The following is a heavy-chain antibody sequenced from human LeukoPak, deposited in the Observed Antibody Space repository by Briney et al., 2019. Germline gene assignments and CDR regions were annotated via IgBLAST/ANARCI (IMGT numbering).Heavy chain of an antibody. Sequence: GGSLRLSCVSSGFTFSRYGIHWVRQDPGKGLEWVSFIQTDGSAKYYSDSVKGRFTISRDNSKNTLYLQMNSLRAEDTAVYYCAKGELRFDYWGQGTLVTVSS. CDR2: IQTDGSAK. V-gene: IGHV3-30*02. D-gene: IGHD1-7*01. CDR1: GFTFSRYG. CDR3: AKGELRFDY. J-gene: IGHJ4*02.